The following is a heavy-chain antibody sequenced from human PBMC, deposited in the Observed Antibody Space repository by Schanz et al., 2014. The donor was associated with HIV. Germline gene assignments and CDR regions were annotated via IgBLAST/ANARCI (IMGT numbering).Heavy chain of an antibody. V-gene: IGHV1-2*02. CDR3: ARGRETVTTYFDF. CDR1: GYTFIGYA. J-gene: IGHJ4*02. Sequence: QVQLVQSGAEVKKPGASVKVSCKASGYTFIGYAMHWVRQAPGQGLEWMGRINPNTGVTHYTQKFQGRVTMTRDTSMTTVYMELSRLRSADTAVYYCARGRETVTTYFDFWGQGTLVTVSS. D-gene: IGHD4-17*01. CDR2: INPNTGVT.